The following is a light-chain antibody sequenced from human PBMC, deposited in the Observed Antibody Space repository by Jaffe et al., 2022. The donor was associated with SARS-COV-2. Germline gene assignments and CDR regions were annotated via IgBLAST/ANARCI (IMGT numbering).Light chain of an antibody. J-gene: IGLJ2*01. CDR1: SSDVGGYNY. CDR2: EVS. CDR3: SSYTSSSTVV. V-gene: IGLV2-14*01. Sequence: QSALTQPASVSGSPGQSITISCTGTSSDVGGYNYVSWYQQHPGKAPKLLIYEVSNRPSGVSNRFSGSKSGNRASLTISGLQAEDEADYYCSSYTSSSTVVFGGGTELTVI.